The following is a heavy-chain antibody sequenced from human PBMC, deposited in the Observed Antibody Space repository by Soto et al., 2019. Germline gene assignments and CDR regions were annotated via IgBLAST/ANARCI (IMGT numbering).Heavy chain of an antibody. V-gene: IGHV3-30-3*01. Sequence: QVQLVESGGSVVQPGRSLRVSCAASGFIFINYAMHWVRQAPAKGLEWVAVVSYDGNNQFYAESVKGRFTISRDSSKTTLYLQKNNLREEDTAVYYCARDRVYYYDNSGYYNFDYWGQGTLVIVSS. J-gene: IGHJ4*02. CDR3: ARDRVYYYDNSGYYNFDY. CDR2: VSYDGNNQ. D-gene: IGHD3-22*01. CDR1: GFIFINYA.